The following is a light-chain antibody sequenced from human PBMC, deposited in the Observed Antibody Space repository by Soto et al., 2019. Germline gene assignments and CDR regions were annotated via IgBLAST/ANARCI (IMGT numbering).Light chain of an antibody. CDR1: SSDVGGYNY. V-gene: IGLV2-14*01. CDR3: SSYTSSSTLNV. J-gene: IGLJ1*01. CDR2: DVS. Sequence: QSALTQPASVSGSPGQSITISCTGTSSDVGGYNYVSWYQQHPGKAPKLMIYDVSNRPSGVSNRSSGSKSGNTASLTISGLQAEDEADYYCSSYTSSSTLNVFGTGTKVTFL.